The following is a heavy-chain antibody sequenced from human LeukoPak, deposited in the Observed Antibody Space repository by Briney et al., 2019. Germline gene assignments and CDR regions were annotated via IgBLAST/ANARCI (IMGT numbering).Heavy chain of an antibody. Sequence: GGSLRLSCAASGFSFSDYDMHWVRQVTGKGLEGISTIGTQSDTFYPDSVKGRFTISRENAKNSLYLQMNNVGAGDRAVYYCARGVFCNSTTCYTTPNFDHWGQGTLVTVSS. CDR2: IGTQSDT. V-gene: IGHV3-13*01. CDR3: ARGVFCNSTTCYTTPNFDH. D-gene: IGHD2/OR15-2a*01. CDR1: GFSFSDYD. J-gene: IGHJ4*02.